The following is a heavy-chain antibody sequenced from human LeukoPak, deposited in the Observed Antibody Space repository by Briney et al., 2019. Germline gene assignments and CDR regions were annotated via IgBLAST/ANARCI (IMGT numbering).Heavy chain of an antibody. CDR3: ARLLIVDTAMVGSHYFDY. J-gene: IGHJ4*02. CDR1: GGSISSYC. Sequence: SETLSLTCTVSGGSISSYCWSWIRQPPGKGLEWIGYIYYSGSTNYNPSLKSRVTISVDTSKNQFSLRLSSVTAADTAVYYCARLLIVDTAMVGSHYFDYWGQGTLVTASS. D-gene: IGHD5-18*01. V-gene: IGHV4-59*08. CDR2: IYYSGST.